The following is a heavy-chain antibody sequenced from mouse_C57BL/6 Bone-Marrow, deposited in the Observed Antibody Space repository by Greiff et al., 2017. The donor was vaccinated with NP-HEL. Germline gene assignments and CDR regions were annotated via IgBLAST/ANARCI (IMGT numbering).Heavy chain of an antibody. CDR2: IYPGSGST. Sequence: QVQLQQPGAELVKPGASVKMSCKASGYTFTSYWITWVKQRPGQGLEWIGVIYPGSGSTNYNEKFKSKATLTVDTSSNTAYMQLSSLTSEDSAVYCCAEEGYCPHFDYWGQGTTLTVSS. V-gene: IGHV1-55*01. J-gene: IGHJ2*01. CDR3: AEEGYCPHFDY. CDR1: GYTFTSYW.